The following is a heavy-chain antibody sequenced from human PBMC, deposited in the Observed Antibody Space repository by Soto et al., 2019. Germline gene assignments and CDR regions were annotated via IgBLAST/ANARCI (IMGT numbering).Heavy chain of an antibody. J-gene: IGHJ4*02. Sequence: ASVKVSCKASGYTFSTYDINWVRQATGQGLEWMGWLNPNSGDTGYAQKFQGRVTLTRNTSINTAYIELSSLTSDDTAVYYCATSGGGWYLYWGQGTLVTVSS. D-gene: IGHD6-19*01. CDR3: ATSGGGWYLY. CDR2: LNPNSGDT. V-gene: IGHV1-8*01. CDR1: GYTFSTYD.